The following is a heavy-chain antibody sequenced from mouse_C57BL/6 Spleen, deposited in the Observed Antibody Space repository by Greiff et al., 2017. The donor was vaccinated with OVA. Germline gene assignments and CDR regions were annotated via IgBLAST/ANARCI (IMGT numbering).Heavy chain of an antibody. Sequence: VQLQQPGAELVRPGSSVKLSCKASGYTFTSYWMHWVKQRPIQDLEWIGNIDPSDSETHYNQKFKDKATLTVDKSSSTAYMQLSSLTSDDSAVYYCARRAAQAPFAYWGQGTLVTVSA. CDR1: GYTFTSYW. CDR2: IDPSDSET. J-gene: IGHJ3*01. V-gene: IGHV1-52*01. CDR3: ARRAAQAPFAY. D-gene: IGHD3-2*02.